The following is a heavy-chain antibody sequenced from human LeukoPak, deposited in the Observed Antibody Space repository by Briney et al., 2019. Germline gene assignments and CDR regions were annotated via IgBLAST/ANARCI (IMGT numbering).Heavy chain of an antibody. CDR2: IYYSGST. D-gene: IGHD6-19*01. J-gene: IGHJ4*02. CDR1: GGSISSYY. CDR3: ARRLAVTGRYYFDY. V-gene: IGHV4-59*08. Sequence: SETLSLTCSVSGGSISSYYGRWIRRSPGKGLERIGYIYYSGSTNYNLSLKGRVTISLDMSKNQFSLKLSSVTAADTAVYYCARRLAVTGRYYFDYWGQGTLVTVSS.